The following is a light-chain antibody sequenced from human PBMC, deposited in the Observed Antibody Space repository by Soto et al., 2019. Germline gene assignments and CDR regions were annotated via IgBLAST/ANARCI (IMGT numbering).Light chain of an antibody. V-gene: IGKV1-27*01. CDR1: QGISNS. CDR2: AAS. J-gene: IGKJ4*01. CDR3: QTYNSARVT. Sequence: DIQMTQSPSSLSASVGDRVTITCRASQGISNSLAWYQQNAGKSPKLLIYAASHLQSGVPSRFSGSGSGTDFRLTISSLQPEDVATYYWQTYNSARVTFGGGTKVEIK.